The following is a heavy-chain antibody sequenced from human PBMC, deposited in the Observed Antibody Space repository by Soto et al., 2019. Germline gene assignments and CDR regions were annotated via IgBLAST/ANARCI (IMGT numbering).Heavy chain of an antibody. CDR2: VRSKVYGETT. V-gene: IGHV3-49*03. D-gene: IGHD1-26*01. CDR1: GFTFGDYA. CDR3: TGRYGGDYPGGY. J-gene: IGHJ4*02. Sequence: GGSLRLSCTTSGFTFGDYAMTWFRQAPGKGLEWVGFVRSKVYGETTDYAASVKGRFTISRDDSKSSAYLQMNSLKTEDTAVYYCTGRYGGDYPGGYWGQGTLVTVSS.